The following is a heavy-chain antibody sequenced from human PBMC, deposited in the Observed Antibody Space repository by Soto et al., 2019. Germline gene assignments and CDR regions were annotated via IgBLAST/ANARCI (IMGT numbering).Heavy chain of an antibody. CDR2: IYPGDSDT. CDR1: GYSFTNYW. CDR3: AAPSGGPYSYALDV. Sequence: GESLKISCKGSGYSFTNYWIGWVRQMPGKGLERKGLIYPGDSDTRYSPSFQGKVTISVDKSISTAYLQWSSLKASDTVMYFCAAPSGGPYSYALDVWGQGTTVTVSS. V-gene: IGHV5-51*01. D-gene: IGHD2-21*01. J-gene: IGHJ6*02.